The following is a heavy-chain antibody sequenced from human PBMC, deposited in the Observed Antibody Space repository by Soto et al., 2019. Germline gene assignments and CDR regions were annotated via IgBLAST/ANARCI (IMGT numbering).Heavy chain of an antibody. CDR3: ARAPRGDIAAAATNWFDP. CDR1: GGSISSGGYY. Sequence: PSETLSLTCTVSGGSISSGGYYWSWIRQHPGKGLEWIGYIYYSGSTYYNPSLKSRVTISVDTSKNQFSLKLSSVTAADTAVYYCARAPRGDIAAAATNWFDPWGQGTLVTVSS. J-gene: IGHJ5*02. D-gene: IGHD6-13*01. CDR2: IYYSGST. V-gene: IGHV4-31*03.